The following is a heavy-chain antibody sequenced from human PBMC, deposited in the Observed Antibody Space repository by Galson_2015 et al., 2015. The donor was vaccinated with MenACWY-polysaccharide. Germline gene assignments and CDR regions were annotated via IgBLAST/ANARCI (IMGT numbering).Heavy chain of an antibody. V-gene: IGHV1-2*06. D-gene: IGHD3-22*01. CDR2: INPNSGGT. J-gene: IGHJ4*02. CDR1: GYTFTGYY. Sequence: SVKVSCKASGYTFTGYYLHWVRQAPGQGPEWMGRINPNSGGTNYAQKFQGRVTMTRDTSMSTAYMELSRLRSDDTALYYCAREEGIRPFLIKNYYDSSGHTRTPGYWGQGSLVTVSS. CDR3: AREEGIRPFLIKNYYDSSGHTRTPGY.